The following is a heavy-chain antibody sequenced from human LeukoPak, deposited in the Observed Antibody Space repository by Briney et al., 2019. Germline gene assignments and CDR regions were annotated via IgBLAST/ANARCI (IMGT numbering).Heavy chain of an antibody. Sequence: PSETLSLTCTVSGYSISSSYYWSWIRQPPGKGLEWIGYVYYSGSTNYNPSLKSRVTISVDTSKNQFSLKLSSVTAADTAVYYCARSSGSYIVDYWGQGTLVTVSS. CDR2: VYYSGST. CDR3: ARSSGSYIVDY. D-gene: IGHD1-26*01. J-gene: IGHJ4*02. CDR1: GYSISSSYY. V-gene: IGHV4-59*08.